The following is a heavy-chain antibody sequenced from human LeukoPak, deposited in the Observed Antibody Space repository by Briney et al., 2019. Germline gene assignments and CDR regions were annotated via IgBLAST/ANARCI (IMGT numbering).Heavy chain of an antibody. D-gene: IGHD4/OR15-4a*01. CDR3: VRAGHNRCYHHSGY. CDR2: VYYNGYT. J-gene: IGHJ4*02. V-gene: IGHV4-59*01. Sequence: SETLSHTRTVTGDSLTSYYWSWMRQPPGKRRAWVGCVYYNGYTNYNLSLKSRMSMSVDISKNQVPLKLKSVTAADAAVYYCVRAGHNRCYHHSGYWGQGTLVTVSS. CDR1: GDSLTSYY.